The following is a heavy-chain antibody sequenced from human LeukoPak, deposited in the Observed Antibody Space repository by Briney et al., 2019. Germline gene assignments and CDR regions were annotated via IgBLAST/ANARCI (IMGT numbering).Heavy chain of an antibody. CDR3: ARRTRIAAAGRPFDP. J-gene: IGHJ5*02. D-gene: IGHD6-13*01. CDR2: INHSGST. CDR1: GGSFSGYY. Sequence: KSSETLSLTCAVYGGSFSGYYWSWIRQPPGKGLEWIGEINHSGSTNYNPPLKSRVTISVDTSKNQFSLKLSSVTAADTAVYYCARRTRIAAAGRPFDPWGQGTLVTVSS. V-gene: IGHV4-34*01.